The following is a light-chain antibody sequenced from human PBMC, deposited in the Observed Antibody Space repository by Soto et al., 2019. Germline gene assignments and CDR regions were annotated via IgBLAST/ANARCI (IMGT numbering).Light chain of an antibody. Sequence: QSVLTQPASVSGSPGQSITISCTGTSSDVGGYNFVSWYQHYPGKAPKLMIYEVSDRPSGVSIRFSGSKSGNTASLTISGLQAEDEAHYYCSSYPSVSHLVFGGGTKLTVL. CDR1: SSDVGGYNF. CDR3: SSYPSVSHLV. CDR2: EVS. J-gene: IGLJ3*02. V-gene: IGLV2-14*01.